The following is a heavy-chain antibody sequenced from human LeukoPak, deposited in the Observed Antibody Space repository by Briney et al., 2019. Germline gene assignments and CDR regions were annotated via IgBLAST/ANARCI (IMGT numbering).Heavy chain of an antibody. Sequence: QTGGSLRLSCAASGFTFSGSAMHWVRQASGKGLEWVGRIRSKANSYATAYAASVKGRFTISRDDSKNTAYLQMNSLKTEDTAVYYCTRQIGYCSSTSCDDAFDIWGQGTMVTVSS. V-gene: IGHV3-73*01. D-gene: IGHD2-2*01. CDR3: TRQIGYCSSTSCDDAFDI. CDR1: GFTFSGSA. CDR2: IRSKANSYAT. J-gene: IGHJ3*02.